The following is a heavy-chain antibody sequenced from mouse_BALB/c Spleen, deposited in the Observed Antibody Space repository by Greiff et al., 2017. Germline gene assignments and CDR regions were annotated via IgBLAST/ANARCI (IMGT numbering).Heavy chain of an antibody. J-gene: IGHJ4*01. CDR1: GFTFSSYA. CDR3: ARAMITTRAMDY. Sequence: DVMLVESGGGLVKPGGSLKLSCAASGFTFSSYAMSWVRQTPEKRLEWVASISSGGSTYYPDSVKGRFTISRDNARNILYLQMSSLRSEDTAMYYCARAMITTRAMDYWGQGTSVTVSS. V-gene: IGHV5-6-5*01. CDR2: ISSGGST. D-gene: IGHD2-4*01.